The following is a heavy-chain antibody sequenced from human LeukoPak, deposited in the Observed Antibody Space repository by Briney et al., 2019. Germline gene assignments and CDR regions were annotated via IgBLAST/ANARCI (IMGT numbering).Heavy chain of an antibody. J-gene: IGHJ4*02. V-gene: IGHV1-69*05. Sequence: SVKNSCEASGGTFSSYAISWVQQAPGQGLEWMGRIIPIFGTANYAQKFQGRVTITTDESTSTAYMELSSLRSEDTAVYYCAREDSSSLDYWGQGTLVTVSS. D-gene: IGHD6-13*01. CDR3: AREDSSSLDY. CDR1: GGTFSSYA. CDR2: IIPIFGTA.